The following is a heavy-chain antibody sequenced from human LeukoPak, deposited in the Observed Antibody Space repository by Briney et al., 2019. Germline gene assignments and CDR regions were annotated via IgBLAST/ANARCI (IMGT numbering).Heavy chain of an antibody. CDR2: INHSGST. V-gene: IGHV4-34*01. Sequence: PSETLSLTYAVYGGSFSGYYWSWIRQPPGKGLEWIGEINHSGSTNYNPSLKSRVTISVDTSKNQFSLKLSSVTAADTAVYYCATRGQDIVLSTGWFDPWGQGTLVTVSS. CDR1: GGSFSGYY. J-gene: IGHJ5*02. CDR3: ATRGQDIVLSTGWFDP. D-gene: IGHD2-8*01.